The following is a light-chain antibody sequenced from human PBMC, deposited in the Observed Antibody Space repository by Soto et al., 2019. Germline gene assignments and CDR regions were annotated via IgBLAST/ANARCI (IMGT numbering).Light chain of an antibody. Sequence: ELVLTQSPATLSLSPGGSATLSCRASQSVSKYLAWYQQKPGKALRLLIYDASKMAAGIPARFSGSGSGTDFTLTISSLEPADFAVYYCQQRSNWPSLTFGGGTKVEIK. J-gene: IGKJ4*01. CDR1: QSVSKY. V-gene: IGKV3-11*01. CDR2: DAS. CDR3: QQRSNWPSLT.